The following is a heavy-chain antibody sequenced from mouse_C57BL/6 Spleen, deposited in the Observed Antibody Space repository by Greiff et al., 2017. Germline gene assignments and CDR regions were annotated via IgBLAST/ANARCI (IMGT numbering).Heavy chain of an antibody. V-gene: IGHV1-81*01. CDR3: APAYYSNYEGAMDY. CDR2: IYPRSGNT. Sequence: VQLVESGAELARPGASVKLSCKASGYTFTSYGISWVKQRTGQGLEWIGEIYPRSGNTYYNEKFKGKATLTADKSSSTAYMELRSLTSEDSAVYFCAPAYYSNYEGAMDYWGQGTSVTVSS. D-gene: IGHD2-5*01. CDR1: GYTFTSYG. J-gene: IGHJ4*01.